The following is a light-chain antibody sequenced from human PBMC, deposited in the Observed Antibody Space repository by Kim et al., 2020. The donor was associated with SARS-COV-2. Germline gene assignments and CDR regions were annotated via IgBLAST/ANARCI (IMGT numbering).Light chain of an antibody. CDR2: DVT. CDR3: SSYTTRATWL. V-gene: IGLV2-14*01. Sequence: QSALTQPASVSGSPGQSITISCTGTSSDIGYYNYVSWYQQSPAKAPKLIIYDVTKWPSGVSNRFSGSKSGSTASLTISGLQAEDEADYYCSSYTTRATWLFGGGTQLTV. CDR1: SSDIGYYNY. J-gene: IGLJ3*02.